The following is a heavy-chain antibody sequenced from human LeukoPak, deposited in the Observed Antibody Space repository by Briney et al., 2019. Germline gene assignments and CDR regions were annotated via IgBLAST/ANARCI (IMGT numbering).Heavy chain of an antibody. V-gene: IGHV4-4*09. Sequence: SETLSVTCTVSGGSIGSYYWSWIRQPPGKGLEWIGYVYTSGSTNYNPSFKSRVTISADTSKNQFSLRLTSVTAADTALYYCARSNWYEYFDNWGQGTLVTVSS. CDR2: VYTSGST. D-gene: IGHD1-20*01. CDR3: ARSNWYEYFDN. J-gene: IGHJ4*02. CDR1: GGSIGSYY.